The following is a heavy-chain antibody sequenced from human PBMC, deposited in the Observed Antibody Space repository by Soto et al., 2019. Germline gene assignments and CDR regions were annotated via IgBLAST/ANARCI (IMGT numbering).Heavy chain of an antibody. CDR3: ARLFKRDLGTSESDWFDP. V-gene: IGHV5-51*01. Sequence: GESLKISCKGSGYSFTSYWIGWVRQMPGKGLEWMGIIYPGDSDTRYSPSFQGQVTISADKSISTAYLQWSSLKASDTAMYYCARLFKRDLGTSESDWFDPWGQGTLVTVSS. D-gene: IGHD3-10*01. J-gene: IGHJ5*02. CDR1: GYSFTSYW. CDR2: IYPGDSDT.